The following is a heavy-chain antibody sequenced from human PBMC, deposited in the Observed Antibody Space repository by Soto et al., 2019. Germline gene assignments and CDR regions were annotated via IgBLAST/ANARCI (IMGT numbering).Heavy chain of an antibody. D-gene: IGHD2-8*01. CDR1: GDSVSSNSAA. Sequence: PSHTLSLTCAISGDSVSSNSAAWNWIRQSPSRGLEWLGRTYYRSKWYNDYAVSVKSRITINPDTSKNQFSLQLNSVTPEDTAVYYCARGGKICTNRVCSYPYYYYGMDVWGQGTTVTVSS. J-gene: IGHJ6*02. V-gene: IGHV6-1*01. CDR2: TYYRSKWYN. CDR3: ARGGKICTNRVCSYPYYYYGMDV.